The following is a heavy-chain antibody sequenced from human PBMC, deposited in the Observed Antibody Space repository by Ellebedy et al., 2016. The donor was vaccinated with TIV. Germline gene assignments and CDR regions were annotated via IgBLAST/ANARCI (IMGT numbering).Heavy chain of an antibody. CDR2: IRQEGDEI. J-gene: IGHJ5*02. CDR1: GFNFRSYW. CDR3: ARRASYGDYAVQVNPWFDP. V-gene: IGHV3-7*01. Sequence: GESLKISCAASGFNFRSYWMTWVRQAPGKGLEWVAKIRQEGDEIYYVESVNGRFTIYRDNAKNSLFLQMNSLRVEDTAVYYCARRASYGDYAVQVNPWFDPWGQGTLVTVSS. D-gene: IGHD4-17*01.